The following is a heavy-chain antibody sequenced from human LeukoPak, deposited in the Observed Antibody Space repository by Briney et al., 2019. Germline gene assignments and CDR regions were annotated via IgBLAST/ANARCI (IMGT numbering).Heavy chain of an antibody. CDR3: ARDGRGDYVRAFDI. CDR2: ISYNGKNK. J-gene: IGHJ3*02. V-gene: IGHV3-30*04. D-gene: IGHD4-17*01. Sequence: ERSLRLSCAPSGFTFSSYAMHWVRQAPGKGLEWVAVISYNGKNKYYADSVKRRFTISRDNHKNTLYLQMNSLRAEDTAVYYCARDGRGDYVRAFDIWGQGTIVTVSS. CDR1: GFTFSSYA.